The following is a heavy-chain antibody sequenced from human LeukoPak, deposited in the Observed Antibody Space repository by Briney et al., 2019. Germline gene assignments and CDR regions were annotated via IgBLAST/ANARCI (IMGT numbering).Heavy chain of an antibody. CDR2: ISAYNGNT. D-gene: IGHD3-3*01. J-gene: IGHJ6*03. CDR1: GYTFTSYG. V-gene: IGHV1-18*01. CDR3: AREGDYDFWSGYWGYYYYYMDV. Sequence: GASVKVSCKASGYTFTSYGISWVRQAPGQGLEWMGWISAYNGNTNYAQKLQGRVTLTTDTSTSTAYMELRSLRSDDTAVYYCAREGDYDFWSGYWGYYYYYMDVWGKGTTVTVSS.